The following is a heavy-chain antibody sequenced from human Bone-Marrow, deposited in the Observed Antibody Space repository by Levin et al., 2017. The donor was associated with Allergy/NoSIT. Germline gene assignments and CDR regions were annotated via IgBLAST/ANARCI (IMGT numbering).Heavy chain of an antibody. CDR3: ARAGAVAGLRGWFDP. Sequence: SQTLSLTCTVSGGSISSYYWSWIRQPAGKGLEWIGRIYTSGSTNYNPSLKSRVTMSVDTSKNQFSLKLSSVTAADTAVYYCARAGAVAGLRGWFDPWGQGTLVTVSS. CDR2: IYTSGST. J-gene: IGHJ5*02. V-gene: IGHV4-4*07. CDR1: GGSISSYY. D-gene: IGHD6-19*01.